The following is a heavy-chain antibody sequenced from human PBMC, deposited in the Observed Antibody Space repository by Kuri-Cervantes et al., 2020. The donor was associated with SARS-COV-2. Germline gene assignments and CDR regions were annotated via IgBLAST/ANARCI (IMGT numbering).Heavy chain of an antibody. Sequence: SETLSLTCTVSGGSISSSSYYWGWIRQPPGKGLEWIGSIYYSGSTYYNPSLKSRVTISVDTSKNQFSLKLCSVTAADTAVYYCARLTTSYFDYWGQGTLVTVSS. CDR1: GGSISSSSYY. D-gene: IGHD4-11*01. CDR3: ARLTTSYFDY. J-gene: IGHJ4*02. V-gene: IGHV4-39*01. CDR2: IYYSGST.